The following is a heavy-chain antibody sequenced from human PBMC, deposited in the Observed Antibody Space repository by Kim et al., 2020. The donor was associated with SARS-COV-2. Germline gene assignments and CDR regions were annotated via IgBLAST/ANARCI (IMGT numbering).Heavy chain of an antibody. CDR1: GYTFTSYY. J-gene: IGHJ4*02. CDR2: INPSGGST. V-gene: IGHV1-46*01. D-gene: IGHD1-26*01. Sequence: ASVKVSCKASGYTFTSYYMHWVRQAPGQGLEWMGIINPSGGSTSYAQKFQGRVTMTRDTSTSTVYMELSSLRSEDTAVYYCASNIYSGSYSGHFDYWGQGTLVAVSS. CDR3: ASNIYSGSYSGHFDY.